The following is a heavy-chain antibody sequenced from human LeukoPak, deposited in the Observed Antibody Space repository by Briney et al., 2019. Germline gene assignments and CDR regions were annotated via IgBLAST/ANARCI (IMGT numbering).Heavy chain of an antibody. V-gene: IGHV3-53*05. CDR2: IYSGGST. Sequence: GGSLRLSCAASGFTVSSNYMSWVRQAPGKGLEWVSVIYSGGSTYYAYSVKGRFTISRDNSKNTLYLQMNSLRAEDTAVYYCARNPNYYYYYMDVWGKGTTVTVSS. J-gene: IGHJ6*03. CDR3: ARNPNYYYYYMDV. CDR1: GFTVSSNY.